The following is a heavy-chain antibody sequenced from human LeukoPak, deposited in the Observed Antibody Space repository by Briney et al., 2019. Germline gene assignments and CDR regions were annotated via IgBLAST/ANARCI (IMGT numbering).Heavy chain of an antibody. D-gene: IGHD3-10*01. CDR2: IYSGGST. CDR1: GFTVSSNY. CDR3: ARGRRRGFFDY. V-gene: IGHV3-66*01. Sequence: GGSLRLSCAASGFTVSSNYMSWVRQAPGKGLEWVSVIYSGGSTYYADSVKGRFTISRDNSKSTLYLQMNSLRAEDTAVYYCARGRRRGFFDYWGQGTLVTVSS. J-gene: IGHJ4*02.